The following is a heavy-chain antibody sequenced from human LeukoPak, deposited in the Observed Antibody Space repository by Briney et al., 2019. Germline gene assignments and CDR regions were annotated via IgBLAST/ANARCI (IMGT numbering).Heavy chain of an antibody. CDR3: ARGPIVVVPAAISRESWFDP. CDR2: INPNSGGT. D-gene: IGHD2-2*01. V-gene: IGHV1-2*02. Sequence: GASVKVSCKASGYTFTSYYMHWVRQAPGQGLEWMGWINPNSGGTNYAQKFQGRVTMTRDTSISTAYMELSRLRSDDTAVYYCARGPIVVVPAAISRESWFDPWGQGTLVTVSS. J-gene: IGHJ5*02. CDR1: GYTFTSYY.